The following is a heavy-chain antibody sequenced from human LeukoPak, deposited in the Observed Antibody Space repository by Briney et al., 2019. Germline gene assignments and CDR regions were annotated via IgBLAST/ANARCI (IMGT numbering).Heavy chain of an antibody. J-gene: IGHJ3*02. Sequence: PSQTLSLTCTVSGGSISSGSYYWSWIRQPPGKGLEWIGEINHSGSTNYNPSLKSRVTISVDTSKNQFSLKLSSVTAADTAVYYCARDGVGATGTDAFDIWGQGTMVTVSS. D-gene: IGHD1-26*01. V-gene: IGHV4-39*07. CDR3: ARDGVGATGTDAFDI. CDR1: GGSISSGSYY. CDR2: INHSGST.